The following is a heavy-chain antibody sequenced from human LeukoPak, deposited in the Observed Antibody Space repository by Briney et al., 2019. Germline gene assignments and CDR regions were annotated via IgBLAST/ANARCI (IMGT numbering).Heavy chain of an antibody. J-gene: IGHJ3*01. CDR3: ARDSIEAPGLVFDF. V-gene: IGHV1-2*02. Sequence: GASVKVSCKASGYTFTDYYVHWMRQAPGQGLEWMGWINLNSGDTRYAQRFRGRLTVTRDTSISTAYMDLNGLRSDDTAVYYRARDSIEAPGLVFDFWGQGTMVTISS. D-gene: IGHD6-13*01. CDR2: INLNSGDT. CDR1: GYTFTDYY.